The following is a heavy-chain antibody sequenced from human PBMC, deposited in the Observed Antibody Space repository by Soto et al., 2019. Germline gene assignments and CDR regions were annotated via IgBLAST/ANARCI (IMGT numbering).Heavy chain of an antibody. CDR3: ARAGLNYDILTGYADRIYYYYMDV. J-gene: IGHJ6*03. Sequence: SETLSLTCAVSSGSISSSNWWSWVRQPPGQGLEWIGEIYHSGSTNYNPSLKSRVTISVDKSKNQFSLKLSSVTAADTAVYYCARAGLNYDILTGYADRIYYYYMDVWGKGTTVTVSS. CDR1: SGSISSSNW. D-gene: IGHD3-9*01. CDR2: IYHSGST. V-gene: IGHV4-4*02.